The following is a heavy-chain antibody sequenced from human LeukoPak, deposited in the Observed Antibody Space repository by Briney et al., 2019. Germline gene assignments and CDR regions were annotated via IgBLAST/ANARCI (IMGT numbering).Heavy chain of an antibody. V-gene: IGHV1-69*06. D-gene: IGHD3-10*01. CDR2: IIPIFGTA. CDR1: GGTFSSYA. J-gene: IGHJ6*04. Sequence: PVKVSCKASGGTFSSYAISWVRQAPGQGLEWMGGIIPIFGTANYAQKFQGRVTITADKSTSTAYMELSSLRSEDTAVYYCARVFTMVRGVIPPDYYYYYGMDVWGKGTTVTVSS. CDR3: ARVFTMVRGVIPPDYYYYYGMDV.